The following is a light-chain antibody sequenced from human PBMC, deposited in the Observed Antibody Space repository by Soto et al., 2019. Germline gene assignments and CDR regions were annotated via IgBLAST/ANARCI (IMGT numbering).Light chain of an antibody. CDR2: AAS. Sequence: DIQLTQSPSFLSASVGDRVTITCRASQGISSYLAWYQQKPGKAPELLIYAASTLQSGVPSRFSGSGSGTEFTLTISCLQPEDFATYYCQQLSSFPLTFGGGTKVEIK. J-gene: IGKJ4*01. CDR1: QGISSY. V-gene: IGKV1-9*01. CDR3: QQLSSFPLT.